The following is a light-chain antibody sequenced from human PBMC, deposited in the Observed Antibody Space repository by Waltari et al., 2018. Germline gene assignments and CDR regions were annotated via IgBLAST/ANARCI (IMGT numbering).Light chain of an antibody. CDR1: SEHSLYD. J-gene: IGLJ2*01. CDR3: QTWDPYIVV. CDR2: LNSDGSH. Sequence: QLVLTQSPPASASLGASVKIPCTLSSEHSLYDIAWHQPHRERGPRFLMRLNSDGSHTKGDGIPDRFSGSSSGAERYLIISSLQYEDEADYYCQTWDPYIVVFGGGTKLTVL. V-gene: IGLV4-69*01.